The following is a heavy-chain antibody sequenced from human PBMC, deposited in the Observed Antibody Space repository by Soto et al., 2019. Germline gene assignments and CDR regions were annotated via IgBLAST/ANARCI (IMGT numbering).Heavy chain of an antibody. Sequence: GGSLRLSCAASGFTFSSYGMHWVRQAPGKGLEWVAVIWYDGSNKYYADSVKGRFTISRDNSKNTLYLQMNSLRAEDTAVYYCARVFCSGGSCYPYYYGMDVWGQGTTVTVS. D-gene: IGHD2-15*01. V-gene: IGHV3-33*01. J-gene: IGHJ6*02. CDR3: ARVFCSGGSCYPYYYGMDV. CDR1: GFTFSSYG. CDR2: IWYDGSNK.